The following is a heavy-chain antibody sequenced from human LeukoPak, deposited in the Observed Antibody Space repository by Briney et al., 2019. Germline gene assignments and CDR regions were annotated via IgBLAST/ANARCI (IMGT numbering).Heavy chain of an antibody. J-gene: IGHJ4*02. V-gene: IGHV3-21*01. CDR1: GFTFSSYS. CDR3: AMPGIAAAGTGY. D-gene: IGHD6-13*01. Sequence: GGSLRLSCAASGFTFSSYSMNWVRQAPGKGLEWVSSISSSSSYIYYADSVKGRFTISRDNAKNSLYLQMNSLRAEDTAVYYCAMPGIAAAGTGYWGQGTLVTVSS. CDR2: ISSSSSYI.